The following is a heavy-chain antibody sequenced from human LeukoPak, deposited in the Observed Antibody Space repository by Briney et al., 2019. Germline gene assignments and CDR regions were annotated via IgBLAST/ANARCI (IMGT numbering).Heavy chain of an antibody. J-gene: IGHJ2*01. V-gene: IGHV3-30*18. Sequence: PGGSLRLSCVASGFTFSSTGMQWVRQAPGKGLEWVAVVSFNGIVAFYTDSVQGRFTISRDNSKNTVYMQMNSLRPEDTAVYYCTKEARLGEWCFDLWGRGTLVTVSS. CDR1: GFTFSSTG. D-gene: IGHD3-3*01. CDR2: VSFNGIVA. CDR3: TKEARLGEWCFDL.